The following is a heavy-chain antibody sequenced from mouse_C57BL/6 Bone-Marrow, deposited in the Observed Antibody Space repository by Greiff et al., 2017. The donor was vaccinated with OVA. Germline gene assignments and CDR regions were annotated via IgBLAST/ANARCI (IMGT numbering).Heavy chain of an antibody. V-gene: IGHV1-64*01. CDR2: IHPNSGST. Sequence: VQLQQPGAELVKPGASVKLSCKASGYTFTSYWMHWVKQRPGQGLEWIGMIHPNSGSTNYNEKFKSKATLTVDKSSSTAYMQLSSLTSEDSAVYYCARSRRYCYAMDDWGQGTSVTVSS. J-gene: IGHJ4*01. CDR3: ARSRRYCYAMDD. CDR1: GYTFTSYW. D-gene: IGHD1-1*01.